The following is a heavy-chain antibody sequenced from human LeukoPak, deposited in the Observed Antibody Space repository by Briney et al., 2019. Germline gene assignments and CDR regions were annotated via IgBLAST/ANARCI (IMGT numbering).Heavy chain of an antibody. CDR1: GGSFSGYY. J-gene: IGHJ4*02. Sequence: SETLSLTCAVYGGSFSGYYRSWIRQPPGKGLEWIGEINHSGSTNYNPSLKSRVTISVDTSKNQFSLKLSSVTAADTAVYYCATRYCSGGSCYDYWGQGTLVTVSS. CDR2: INHSGST. CDR3: ATRYCSGGSCYDY. V-gene: IGHV4-34*01. D-gene: IGHD2-15*01.